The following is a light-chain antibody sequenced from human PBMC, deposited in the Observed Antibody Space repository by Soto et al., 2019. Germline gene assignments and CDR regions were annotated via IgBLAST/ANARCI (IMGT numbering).Light chain of an antibody. J-gene: IGKJ2*01. V-gene: IGKV4-1*01. CDR3: QQYYSTTPT. CDR1: QSVLYSSNNKNY. CDR2: WAS. Sequence: DIVMTQSPDSLAVSLGERATINCKSSQSVLYSSNNKNYLAWYQQKPGQPPKMVIYWASTRESGVPDRFSGSGSGTDFTLTISSLHAEDVAVYYCQQYYSTTPTFGQGTKLEIK.